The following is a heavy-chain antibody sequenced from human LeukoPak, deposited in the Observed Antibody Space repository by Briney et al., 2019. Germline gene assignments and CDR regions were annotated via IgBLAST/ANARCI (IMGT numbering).Heavy chain of an antibody. Sequence: GGSLRLSCAASGFTFSSYAMSWVRQAPGKGLEWVSAISGSGGSTYYADSVKGRFTISRDNSKNTLYLQMNSLRAEDTAVYYCAKESPDYYDSGGYYYSEYDYWGQGTLVTVSS. D-gene: IGHD3-22*01. J-gene: IGHJ4*02. CDR2: ISGSGGST. V-gene: IGHV3-23*01. CDR3: AKESPDYYDSGGYYYSEYDY. CDR1: GFTFSSYA.